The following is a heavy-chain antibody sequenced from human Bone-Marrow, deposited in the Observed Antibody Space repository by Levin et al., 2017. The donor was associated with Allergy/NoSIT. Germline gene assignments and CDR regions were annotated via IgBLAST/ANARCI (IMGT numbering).Heavy chain of an antibody. J-gene: IGHJ3*02. CDR2: INPSGGSP. Sequence: ASVKVSCKASGYTFTSYYMHWVRQAPGQGLEWMGIINPSGGSPTYAQKFQGRVTMTRDTSTSTVYMALSSLRSEDTAVYYCAVEFVVVVVATAPPRDSDAFDIWGQGTMVTVSS. V-gene: IGHV1-46*01. CDR3: AVEFVVVVVATAPPRDSDAFDI. CDR1: GYTFTSYY. D-gene: IGHD2-15*01.